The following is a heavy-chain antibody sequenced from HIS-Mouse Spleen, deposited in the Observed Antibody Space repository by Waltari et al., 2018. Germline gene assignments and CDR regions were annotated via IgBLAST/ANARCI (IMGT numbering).Heavy chain of an antibody. CDR1: GLTFSSYS. Sequence: EVQLVESGGGLVKPGGSLRLPCAASGLTFSSYSMNWVRQAPGKGLEWVSYISSSSSTIYYADSVKGRFTISRDNAKNSLYLQMNSLRAEDTAVYYCARGASGSYYLVSVSDYWGQGTLVTVSS. D-gene: IGHD1-26*01. CDR2: ISSSSSTI. CDR3: ARGASGSYYLVSVSDY. V-gene: IGHV3-48*01. J-gene: IGHJ4*02.